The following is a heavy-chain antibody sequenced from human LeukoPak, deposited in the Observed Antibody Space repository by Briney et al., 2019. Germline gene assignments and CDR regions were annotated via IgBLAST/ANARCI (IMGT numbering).Heavy chain of an antibody. CDR1: GYTLTELS. J-gene: IGHJ3*02. CDR2: FDPEDGET. CDR3: ARDLMREKAFDT. Sequence: ASVKVSCKVSGYTLTELSMHWVRQAPGKGLEWMGGFDPEDGETIYAQKFQGRVTMTEDTSTDTAYMELSSLRSEDTAVYYCARDLMREKAFDTWGQGTMVTVSS. V-gene: IGHV1-24*01.